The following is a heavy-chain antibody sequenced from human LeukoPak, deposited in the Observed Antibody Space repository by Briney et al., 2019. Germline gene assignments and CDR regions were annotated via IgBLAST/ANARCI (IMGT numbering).Heavy chain of an antibody. CDR3: TRDRAYGALDY. CDR2: ISYDGSNE. CDR1: GFTFSSYV. J-gene: IGHJ4*02. Sequence: GRSLRLSCAASGFTFSSYVMHWVRQAPGKGLEWVAIISYDGSNEYYADSVKGRFTISRDNSKNTLYLQMNSLRAADTAVYYCTRDRAYGALDYWGQGTLVTVSS. D-gene: IGHD4/OR15-4a*01. V-gene: IGHV3-30*04.